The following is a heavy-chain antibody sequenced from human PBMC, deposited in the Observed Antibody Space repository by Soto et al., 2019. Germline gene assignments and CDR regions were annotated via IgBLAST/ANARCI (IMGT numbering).Heavy chain of an antibody. CDR3: AKDRSIAVAEGYYYYGMDV. V-gene: IGHV3-23*01. J-gene: IGHJ6*02. Sequence: EVQLLESGGGLVQPGGSLRLSCAASGFTFSSYAMSWVRQAPGKGLEWVSAISGSGGSTYYADSVKGRFTISRDNSKNTLYLQMNSLRAEDTAVYYCAKDRSIAVAEGYYYYGMDVWGQGTTVTVSS. CDR1: GFTFSSYA. D-gene: IGHD6-19*01. CDR2: ISGSGGST.